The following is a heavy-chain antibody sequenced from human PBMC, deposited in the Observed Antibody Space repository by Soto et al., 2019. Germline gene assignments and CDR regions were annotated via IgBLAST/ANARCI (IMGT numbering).Heavy chain of an antibody. CDR3: ARGVPAANYYYYGMDV. V-gene: IGHV1-2*02. J-gene: IGHJ6*02. CDR1: GYTFTGYY. Sequence: ASVKVSCKASGYTFTGYYMHWVRQAPGQGLEWMGWINPNSGGTNYAQKFQGGVTMTRDTSISTAYMELSRLRSDDTAVYYCARGVPAANYYYYGMDVWGQGTTVTVSS. CDR2: INPNSGGT. D-gene: IGHD2-2*01.